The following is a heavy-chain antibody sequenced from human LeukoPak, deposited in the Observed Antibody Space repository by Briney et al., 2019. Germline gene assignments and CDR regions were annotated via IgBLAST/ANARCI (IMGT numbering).Heavy chain of an antibody. CDR1: GFIFSSYW. CDR3: ARERDYYDSSGYYVGGAFDI. Sequence: GGSLRLSCAASGFIFSSYWVHWVRQAPGKGLVWVSRINSDGSSTSYADSVKGRFTISRDNAKNTLYLQMNSLKAEDTAVYYCARERDYYDSSGYYVGGAFDIWGQGTMVAVSS. J-gene: IGHJ3*02. V-gene: IGHV3-74*01. CDR2: INSDGSST. D-gene: IGHD3-22*01.